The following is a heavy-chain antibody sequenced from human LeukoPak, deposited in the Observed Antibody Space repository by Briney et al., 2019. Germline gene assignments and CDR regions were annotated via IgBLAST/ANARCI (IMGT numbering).Heavy chain of an antibody. CDR2: IIPIFGAT. J-gene: IGHJ6*03. CDR3: AKQGAVRQDYYMDV. V-gene: IGHV1-69*06. D-gene: IGHD3-16*01. Sequence: SVNVSCKASGGSFSNYAITWVRQAPGQRLECMGRIIPIFGATTHAQKCQGRVTITADMGSSTAYLELTGLTSEDTALYFCAKQGAVRQDYYMDVWGNGTTVIVSS. CDR1: GGSFSNYA.